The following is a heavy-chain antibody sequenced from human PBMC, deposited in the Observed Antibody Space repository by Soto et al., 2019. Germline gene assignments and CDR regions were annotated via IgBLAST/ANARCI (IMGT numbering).Heavy chain of an antibody. CDR2: IYYSGST. CDR1: GGSISSSSYY. Sequence: QLQLQESGPGLVKPSETLSLTCTVSGGSISSSSYYWGWIRQPPGKGLEWIGSIYYSGSTYYNPSLKSRVNISVDMSKNQFSLKLSSVTAADTAVYYCAAVPAAPYYYYYYMDVWGKGTTVTVSS. D-gene: IGHD2-2*01. J-gene: IGHJ6*03. V-gene: IGHV4-39*01. CDR3: AAVPAAPYYYYYYMDV.